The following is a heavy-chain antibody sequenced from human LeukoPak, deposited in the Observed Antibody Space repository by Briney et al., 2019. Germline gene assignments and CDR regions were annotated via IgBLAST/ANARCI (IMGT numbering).Heavy chain of an antibody. V-gene: IGHV3-7*03. CDR1: GFTFSSYW. J-gene: IGHJ3*02. Sequence: GGSLRLSCAASGFTFSSYWMSWVRQAPGKGLEWVANIKQDGSEKYYVDSVKGRFTISRDNAKNSLYLQMNSLRAEDTALYYCAKDMGSGSYSDAFDIWGQGTMVTVSS. CDR3: AKDMGSGSYSDAFDI. CDR2: IKQDGSEK. D-gene: IGHD1-26*01.